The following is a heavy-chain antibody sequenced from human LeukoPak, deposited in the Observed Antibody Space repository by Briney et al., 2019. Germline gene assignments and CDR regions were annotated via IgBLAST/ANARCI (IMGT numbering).Heavy chain of an antibody. CDR3: ARPLGYCSTTSCPQSWFDP. J-gene: IGHJ5*02. CDR1: GGSFSGYY. V-gene: IGHV4-34*01. CDR2: INHSGRT. D-gene: IGHD2-2*01. Sequence: SETLSLTCVVYGGSFSGYYWTWIRQPPGKGLEWIGEINHSGRTNYNPSLKSRVTISVDTSKNQFSLKLSSVTAADTAVYYCARPLGYCSTTSCPQSWFDPWGQGTLVTVSS.